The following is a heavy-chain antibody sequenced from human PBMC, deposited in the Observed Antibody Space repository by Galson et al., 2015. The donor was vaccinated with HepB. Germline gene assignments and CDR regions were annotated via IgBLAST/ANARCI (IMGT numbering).Heavy chain of an antibody. D-gene: IGHD2-21*02. V-gene: IGHV4-34*01. Sequence: LRLSCAASGFTFSSYAMSWIRQPPGKGLEWIGEINHSGSTNYNPSLKSRVTISVDTSKNQFSLKLSSVTAADTAVYYCAREDCGGDCYSGYWGQGTLVTVSS. CDR2: INHSGST. CDR1: GFTFSSYA. J-gene: IGHJ4*02. CDR3: AREDCGGDCYSGY.